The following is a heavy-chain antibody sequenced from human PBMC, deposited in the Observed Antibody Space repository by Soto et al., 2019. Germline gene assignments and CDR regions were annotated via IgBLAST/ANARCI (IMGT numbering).Heavy chain of an antibody. CDR1: GFTFSSYA. D-gene: IGHD2-2*01. CDR2: ISGSGGST. CDR3: AKAGEYQLLPDAWDNWFDP. J-gene: IGHJ5*02. V-gene: IGHV3-23*01. Sequence: GGSLRLSCAASGFTFSSYAMSWVRQAPGKGLEWVSAISGSGGSTYYADSVKGRFTISRDNSKNTLYLQMNSLRAEDTAVYYCAKAGEYQLLPDAWDNWFDPWGQGTLVTVSS.